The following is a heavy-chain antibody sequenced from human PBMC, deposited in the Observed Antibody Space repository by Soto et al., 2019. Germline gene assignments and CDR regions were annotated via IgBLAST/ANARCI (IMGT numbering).Heavy chain of an antibody. Sequence: PGGSLRLSCAASGFTFRSFTMNWVRQAPGKGLEWVSTISSNSAYIYYTDALRGRFTISRDNAKNSLHLQMNSLRAEDTAVYYCTTDAPRDSSARVWFDPWGPGTLVTVSS. CDR3: TTDAPRDSSARVWFDP. CDR1: GFTFRSFT. CDR2: ISSNSAYI. D-gene: IGHD6-13*01. J-gene: IGHJ5*02. V-gene: IGHV3-21*01.